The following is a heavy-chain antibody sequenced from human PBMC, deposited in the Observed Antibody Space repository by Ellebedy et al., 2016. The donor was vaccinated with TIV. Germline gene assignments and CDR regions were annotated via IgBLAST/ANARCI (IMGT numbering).Heavy chain of an antibody. CDR3: ARGLYASHHAFDY. D-gene: IGHD2-8*01. Sequence: GESLKISXAASGFTFSDYYMSWIRQAPGKGLEWVSYISSSSSYTNYADSVKGRFTISRDNAKNSLYLQMNSLRAEDTAVYYCARGLYASHHAFDYWGQGTLVTVSS. J-gene: IGHJ4*02. CDR1: GFTFSDYY. V-gene: IGHV3-11*06. CDR2: ISSSSSYT.